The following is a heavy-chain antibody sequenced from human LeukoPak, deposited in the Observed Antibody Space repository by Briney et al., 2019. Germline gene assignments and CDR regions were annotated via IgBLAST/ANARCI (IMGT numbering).Heavy chain of an antibody. CDR1: GSTFDAYT. Sequence: GGSLRLSCAASGSTFDAYTMHWARQAPGKGLEWVSLITWDGGSTYHAASVKGRFTISRDNAKNSLYLLMNSLRAEDTALYYCAKGSGHIVVVTAYLYFDLWGRGTLVTVSS. CDR2: ITWDGGST. J-gene: IGHJ2*01. D-gene: IGHD2-21*02. V-gene: IGHV3-43*01. CDR3: AKGSGHIVVVTAYLYFDL.